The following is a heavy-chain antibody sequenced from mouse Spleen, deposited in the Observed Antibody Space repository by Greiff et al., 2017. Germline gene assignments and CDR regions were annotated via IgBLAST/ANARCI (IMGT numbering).Heavy chain of an antibody. CDR2: ISGGGSYT. Sequence: EVQGVESGGGLVKPGGSLKLSCAASGFTFSSYGMSWVRQTPEKRLEWVATISGGGSYTYYPDSVKGRFTISRDNAKNNLYLQMSSLRSEDTALYYCARLPDYWGQGTSVTVSS. J-gene: IGHJ4*01. V-gene: IGHV5-9-2*01. CDR3: ARLPDY. CDR1: GFTFSSYG.